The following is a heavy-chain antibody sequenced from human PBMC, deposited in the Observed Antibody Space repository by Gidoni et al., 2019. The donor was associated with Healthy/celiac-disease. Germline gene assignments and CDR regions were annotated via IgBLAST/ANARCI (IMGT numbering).Heavy chain of an antibody. D-gene: IGHD6-19*01. CDR1: GFSLSNAIMG. V-gene: IGHV2-26*01. CDR2: IFSNDEK. Sequence: QVTLKESGPVLVKPTETLTLTCTVSGFSLSNAIMGVSWIRQPPGNALEWLAHIFSNDEKSYSTSLKSRLNIAKDTYKSQVVLTMTNMDPVDTATYYCARIRREQWLAFEGVDYWGQGTLVTVSS. CDR3: ARIRREQWLAFEGVDY. J-gene: IGHJ4*02.